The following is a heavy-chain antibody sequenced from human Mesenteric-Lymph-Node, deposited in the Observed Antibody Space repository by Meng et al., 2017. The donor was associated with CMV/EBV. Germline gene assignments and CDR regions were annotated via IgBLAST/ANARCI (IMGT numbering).Heavy chain of an antibody. CDR3: ATRPGGSLLPGDF. V-gene: IGHV3-23*01. J-gene: IGHJ4*02. D-gene: IGHD3-22*01. Sequence: GESLKISCAASRLSFSDYAMSWVRQTPGKGLEWVSAISSSGDYTYYADSVKGRFTISRDNSKNTLYLQMNGLRVEDTAVYHCATRPGGSLLPGDFWGQGTLVTVSS. CDR1: RLSFSDYA. CDR2: ISSSGDYT.